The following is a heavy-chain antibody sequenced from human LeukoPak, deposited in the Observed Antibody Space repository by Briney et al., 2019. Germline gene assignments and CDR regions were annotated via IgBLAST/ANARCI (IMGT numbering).Heavy chain of an antibody. V-gene: IGHV4-34*01. CDR2: INHSGST. D-gene: IGHD3-10*02. J-gene: IGHJ4*02. Sequence: SETLSLTCAVYGGSFSGYYWSWIRQPPGKGLEWIGEINHSGSTNYNPSLKSRVTISVDTSKNHFSLKLSSVTAADTAVYFCATLLSSSYYFDYWGQGTLVTVSS. CDR3: ATLLSSSYYFDY. CDR1: GGSFSGYY.